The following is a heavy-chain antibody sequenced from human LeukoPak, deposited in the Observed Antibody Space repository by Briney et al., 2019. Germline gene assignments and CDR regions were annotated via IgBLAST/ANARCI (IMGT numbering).Heavy chain of an antibody. CDR1: GFSLSTSGMC. J-gene: IGHJ6*04. D-gene: IGHD5-12*01. V-gene: IGHV2-70*11. CDR3: ARTNKEGYNGYDNGMDV. Sequence: SGPTLVNPTQTLTLTCTFSGFSLSTSGMCVSWIRQPPGKALEWLARIDWDDDKYYSTSLKTRLTISKDTSKNQVVLTMTNMDPVDTATYYCARTNKEGYNGYDNGMDVWGKGTTVTVSS. CDR2: IDWDDDK.